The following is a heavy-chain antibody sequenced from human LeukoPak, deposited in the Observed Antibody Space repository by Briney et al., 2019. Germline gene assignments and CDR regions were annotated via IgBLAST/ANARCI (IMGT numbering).Heavy chain of an antibody. V-gene: IGHV4-39*07. CDR1: GGSISSSSYY. CDR2: VYYSGSI. CDR3: ARVKGVVTAILDY. Sequence: SETLSLNCTVSGGSISSSSYYWGWIRQSPGKGLEWIGSVYYSGSIYYNPSFKSRVTISVDTSKNQFSLKLISVTAADTAVYYCARVKGVVTAILDYWGQGTLVTVSS. D-gene: IGHD2-21*02. J-gene: IGHJ4*02.